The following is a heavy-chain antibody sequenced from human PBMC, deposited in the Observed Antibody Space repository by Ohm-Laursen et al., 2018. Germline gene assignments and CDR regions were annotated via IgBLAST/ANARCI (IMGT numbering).Heavy chain of an antibody. D-gene: IGHD6-19*01. Sequence: SLRLSCAASGFIFSNYAMSWVRQAPGKGLEWVSAISGSVDSTYYADSVRGRFTISRDTSKNTLSLQMSSLRAEDTAVYYCAKVRDSSGAFFDYWGQGTLVTVSS. J-gene: IGHJ4*02. CDR2: ISGSVDST. CDR1: GFIFSNYA. V-gene: IGHV3-23*01. CDR3: AKVRDSSGAFFDY.